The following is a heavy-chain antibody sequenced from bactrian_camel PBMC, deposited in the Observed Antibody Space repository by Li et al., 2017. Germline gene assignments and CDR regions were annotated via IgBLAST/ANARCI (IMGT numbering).Heavy chain of an antibody. V-gene: IGHV3S9*01. CDR2: IESDGST. J-gene: IGHJ4*01. D-gene: IGHD6*01. CDR1: GDTIGRYC. Sequence: HVQLVESGGDSAQTGGSLRLSCVASGDTIGRYCLAWFRQIPDKEREGVAGIESDGSTSYADSVKGRFTIPRENDKNTVYLQMNNLKPEDTAMYYCVDDCYGSRYYLARRTNVWDQGTQVTVS. CDR3: VDDCYGSRYYLARRTNV.